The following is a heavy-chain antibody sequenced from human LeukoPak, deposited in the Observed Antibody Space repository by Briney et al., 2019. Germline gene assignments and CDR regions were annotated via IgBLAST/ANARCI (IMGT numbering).Heavy chain of an antibody. CDR2: IYHSGGS. D-gene: IGHD5-24*01. J-gene: IGHJ2*01. Sequence: SETLSLTCTVSGGSLSSYFWSWIRQPPGKGLEWIGYIYHSGGSFYNPSLKSRVTISIDTSKSQFSLKLRSVTAADTAVYYCAGDGYKTNWYFDLWGRGTLVTVSS. V-gene: IGHV4-59*01. CDR1: GGSLSSYF. CDR3: AGDGYKTNWYFDL.